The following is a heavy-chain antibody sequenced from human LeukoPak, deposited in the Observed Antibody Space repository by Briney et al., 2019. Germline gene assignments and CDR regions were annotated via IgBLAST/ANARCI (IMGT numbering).Heavy chain of an antibody. CDR2: ISDSGGST. D-gene: IGHD3-22*01. CDR1: GITLSNYG. V-gene: IGHV3-23*01. J-gene: IGHJ4*02. CDR3: AKRGVVIRVIVVGFHKEAYYFDS. Sequence: RGSLRLSCAVSGITLSNYGMSWVRQAPGKGLEWVAGISDSGGSTNYADSVKGRFTVSRDNPKNTLYLQMNSLRAEDTAVYFCAKRGVVIRVIVVGFHKEAYYFDSWGQGALVTVSS.